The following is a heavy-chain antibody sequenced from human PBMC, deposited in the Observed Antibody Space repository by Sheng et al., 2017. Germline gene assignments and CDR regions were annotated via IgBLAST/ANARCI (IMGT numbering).Heavy chain of an antibody. CDR3: ARKPHQGALDI. V-gene: IGHV1-18*01. Sequence: QVQLEQSGAAVKKPGSSVRVSCKASGGTFSDYAISWVRQAPGHGLEWMGWISANNGDTHYAQKVQDRVTLTTDTSTTTAYMELRSLSSDDTAVYYCARKPHQGALDIWGQGTVVTVSS. J-gene: IGHJ3*02. CDR2: ISANNGDT. CDR1: GGTFSDYA.